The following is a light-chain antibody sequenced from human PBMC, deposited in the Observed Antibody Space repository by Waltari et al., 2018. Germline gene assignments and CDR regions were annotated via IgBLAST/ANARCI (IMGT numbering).Light chain of an antibody. CDR1: QSLVHSDGNTY. J-gene: IGKJ1*01. CDR2: KVS. CDR3: MQSIHWPWT. Sequence: DVVMTQSPLSLPVTLGQPASIPCKSSQSLVHSDGNTYLNWFHKRPGQSPRRLIYKVSNRDSGVPDRFSGSGSGTDFTLKISRVEAEDVGVYYCMQSIHWPWTFGQGTKVEIK. V-gene: IGKV2-30*02.